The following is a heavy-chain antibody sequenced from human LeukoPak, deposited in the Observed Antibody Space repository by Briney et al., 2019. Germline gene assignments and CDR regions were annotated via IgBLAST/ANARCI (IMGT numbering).Heavy chain of an antibody. D-gene: IGHD4-17*01. CDR1: GFTFSSYS. Sequence: GSLRLSCAASGFTFSSYSMNWVRQAPGKGLEWVSSISSSSSYIYYADSVKGRFTISRDNAKNSLYLQMNSLRAEDTAVYYCARDLDGDYNFDYWGQGTLVTISS. V-gene: IGHV3-21*01. CDR3: ARDLDGDYNFDY. CDR2: ISSSSSYI. J-gene: IGHJ4*02.